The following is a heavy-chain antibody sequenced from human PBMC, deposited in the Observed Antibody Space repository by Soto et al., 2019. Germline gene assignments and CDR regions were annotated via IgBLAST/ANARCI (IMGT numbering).Heavy chain of an antibody. CDR1: GFTFGNYA. J-gene: IGHJ6*02. CDR2: LSGSSLNT. CDR3: TTQFFLSSRKPPEDV. Sequence: PGGSLRLSCEASGFTFGNYAMTWVRQGPGRGLEWVSALSGSSLNTYYADSVKGRFTISRDNSKNTMYLEMNSLRVDDTAVYHCTTQFFLSSRKPPEDVWGQGTPVTVSS. V-gene: IGHV3-23*01.